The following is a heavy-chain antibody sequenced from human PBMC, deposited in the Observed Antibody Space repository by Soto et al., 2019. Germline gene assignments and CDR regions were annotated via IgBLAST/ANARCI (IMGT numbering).Heavy chain of an antibody. V-gene: IGHV3-74*01. Sequence: GGSLRLSCAASGFTFSSYWMHWVRQAPGKGLVWVSRINSDGSSTSYADSVKGRFTISRDNSKNTLYLQMNSLRAEDTAVYYCARGRGPDFWSGYYGRAFDIWGQGTMVTVSS. CDR3: ARGRGPDFWSGYYGRAFDI. D-gene: IGHD3-3*01. J-gene: IGHJ3*02. CDR2: INSDGSST. CDR1: GFTFSSYW.